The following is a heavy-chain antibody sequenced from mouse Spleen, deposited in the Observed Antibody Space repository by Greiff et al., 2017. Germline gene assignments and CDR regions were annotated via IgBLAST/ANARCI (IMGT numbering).Heavy chain of an antibody. CDR2: INPNYGTT. J-gene: IGHJ3*01. CDR1: GYSFTDYN. D-gene: IGHD3-1*01. V-gene: IGHV1-39*01. CDR3: ARRAARATTWFAY. Sequence: VQLQQSGPELVKPGASVKISCKASGYSFTDYNMNWVKQSNGKSLEWIGVINPNYGTTSYNQKFKGKATLTVDQSSSTAYMQLNSLTTEDSAIYYCARRAARATTWFAYWGQGTLVTVSA.